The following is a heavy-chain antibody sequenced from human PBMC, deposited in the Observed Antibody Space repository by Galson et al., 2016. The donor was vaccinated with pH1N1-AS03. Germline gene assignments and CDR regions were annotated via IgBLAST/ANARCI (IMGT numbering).Heavy chain of an antibody. CDR1: GYTFTSYY. J-gene: IGHJ6*02. V-gene: IGHV1-46*01. Sequence: SVKVSCKASGYTFTSYYIHWVRQAPGQGREWMGIINPSDGSTNYAQRFQGRVTMTRDTSTSTVYMELSSLSSDDTAVYYCARVSAGLTGYYYAMDVWGQGTTVTVSS. D-gene: IGHD4/OR15-4a*01. CDR3: ARVSAGLTGYYYAMDV. CDR2: INPSDGST.